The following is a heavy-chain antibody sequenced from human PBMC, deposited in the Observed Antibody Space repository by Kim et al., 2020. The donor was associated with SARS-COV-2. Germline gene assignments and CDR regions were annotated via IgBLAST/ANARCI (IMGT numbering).Heavy chain of an antibody. D-gene: IGHD3-9*01. CDR1: GYTFTSYG. Sequence: ASVKVSCKASGYTFTSYGISWVRQAPGQGLEWMGWISAYNGNTNYAQKLQGRVTMTTDTSTSTAYMNLRSLRSDDPAVYYCARTYHILTGDSYWGQGTLVTVSS. V-gene: IGHV1-18*01. J-gene: IGHJ4*02. CDR2: ISAYNGNT. CDR3: ARTYHILTGDSY.